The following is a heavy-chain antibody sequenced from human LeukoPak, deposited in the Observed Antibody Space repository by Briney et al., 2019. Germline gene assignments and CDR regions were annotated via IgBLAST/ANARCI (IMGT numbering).Heavy chain of an antibody. V-gene: IGHV3-7*01. D-gene: IGHD2-15*01. Sequence: PGGSLRLSCAASGFTFSTNWMTWVRQAPGKGLEWVANIKPDGDEKNYVDSVKGRFTVSRDNAKNSLYLQMNSLRAEDTAVYYCARDIELTATLFYYYYYYYMDVWGKGTTVTVSS. CDR2: IKPDGDEK. CDR1: GFTFSTNW. CDR3: ARDIELTATLFYYYYYYYMDV. J-gene: IGHJ6*03.